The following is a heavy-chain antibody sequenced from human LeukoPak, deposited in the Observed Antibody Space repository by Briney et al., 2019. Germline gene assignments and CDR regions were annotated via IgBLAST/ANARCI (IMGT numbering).Heavy chain of an antibody. J-gene: IGHJ4*02. D-gene: IGHD3-9*01. CDR3: ARDRSGTYDILTLPVDY. CDR2: IIPIFGTA. CDR1: GATFSSYA. V-gene: IGHV1-69*13. Sequence: SVEVSCKAPGATFSSYAISWVRQAPGQRLEWMGGIIPIFGTANYSQKFQGRVTITADESTSTAYMELSSLRSEDTAVYYCARDRSGTYDILTLPVDYWGQGTLVTVSS.